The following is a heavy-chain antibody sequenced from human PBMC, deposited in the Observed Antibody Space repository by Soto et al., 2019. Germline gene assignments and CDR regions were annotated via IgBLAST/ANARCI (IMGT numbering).Heavy chain of an antibody. J-gene: IGHJ1*01. D-gene: IGHD3-3*01. CDR2: ISSSSSYI. CDR1: GFTFSSYS. V-gene: IGHV3-21*01. Sequence: GGSLRLSCAASGFTFSSYSMNWVRQAPGKGLEWVSSISSSSSYIYYADSVKGRFTISRDNAKNSLYLQMNSLRAEDKAVYYCARAWGYDFWSGSYSAEYFQHWGQGTLVTVSS. CDR3: ARAWGYDFWSGSYSAEYFQH.